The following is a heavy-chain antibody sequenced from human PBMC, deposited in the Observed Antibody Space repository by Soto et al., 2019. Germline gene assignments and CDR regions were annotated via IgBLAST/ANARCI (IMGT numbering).Heavy chain of an antibody. D-gene: IGHD3-10*01. J-gene: IGHJ4*01. V-gene: IGHV6-1*02. CDR1: GDSVSSNSAG. Sequence: QVQLQQSGPGLVKPSQTLSLTCAISGDSVSSNSAGWNWIRQSPSRGLEWLGRTYYRSEWFNESAVSVKSRITINPDTSRNQISLQLNSVTPEDTAIYYCARDIDFAYWGRGTQVTVSP. CDR2: TYYRSEWFN. CDR3: ARDIDFAY.